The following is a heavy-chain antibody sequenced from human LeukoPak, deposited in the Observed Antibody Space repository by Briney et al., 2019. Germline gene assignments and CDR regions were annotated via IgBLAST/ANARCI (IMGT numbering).Heavy chain of an antibody. Sequence: SETLSLTCTVSGGSISSDYWSWIRQPPGKGLEWIGYIYSSGSTNYNPSLKSRVTISVDTSKNQFSLRLSSVTAADTAVYYCARLRNYNDYWGQGTLVTVSS. V-gene: IGHV4-59*08. D-gene: IGHD3-10*01. CDR3: ARLRNYNDY. J-gene: IGHJ4*02. CDR1: GGSISSDY. CDR2: IYSSGST.